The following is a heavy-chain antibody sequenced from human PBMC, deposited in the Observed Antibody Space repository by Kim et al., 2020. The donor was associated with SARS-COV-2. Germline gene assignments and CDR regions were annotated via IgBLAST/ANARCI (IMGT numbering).Heavy chain of an antibody. D-gene: IGHD6-19*01. V-gene: IGHV4-34*01. CDR2: INHSGST. CDR1: GGSFSGYY. J-gene: IGHJ6*02. CDR3: ARVFAQLAVAGNTGLGGMDV. Sequence: SETLSLTCAVYGGSFSGYYWSWIRQPPGKGLEWIGEINHSGSTNYNPSLKSRVTISVDTSKNQFSLKLSSVTAADTAVYYCARVFAQLAVAGNTGLGGMDVWGQGTTVTVSS.